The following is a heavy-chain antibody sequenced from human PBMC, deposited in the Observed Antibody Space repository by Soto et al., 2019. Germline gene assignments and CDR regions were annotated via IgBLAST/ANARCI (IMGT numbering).Heavy chain of an antibody. Sequence: QLQLQESGPGLVKPSETLSLTCTVSGGSISSSSYYWGWIRQPPGKGLEWIGSIYYSGSTYHNPSLKSRVTISVDTSKNQFSLKLSSVTAADTAVYYCAKPGGTVTTGFGYWGQGTLVTVSS. V-gene: IGHV4-39*01. J-gene: IGHJ4*02. D-gene: IGHD4-17*01. CDR1: GGSISSSSYY. CDR2: IYYSGST. CDR3: AKPGGTVTTGFGY.